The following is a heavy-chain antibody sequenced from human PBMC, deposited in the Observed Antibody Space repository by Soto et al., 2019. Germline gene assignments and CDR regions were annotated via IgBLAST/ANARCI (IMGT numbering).Heavy chain of an antibody. Sequence: SETLSLTCAVSGGSISGSRFHWAWIRQTPGRGLECIGCIYSGGSTNYNPSLRSRVTISVDTSKNHFSLKLSSVTAADTAVYYCARDHRRYSYGSFDYWGQGTLVTVSS. CDR3: ARDHRRYSYGSFDY. J-gene: IGHJ4*02. V-gene: IGHV4-39*02. CDR2: IYSGGST. D-gene: IGHD5-18*01. CDR1: GGSISGSRFH.